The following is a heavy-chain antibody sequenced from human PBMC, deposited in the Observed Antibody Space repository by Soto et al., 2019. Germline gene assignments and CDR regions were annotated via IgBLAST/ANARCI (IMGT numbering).Heavy chain of an antibody. CDR2: ISGSGGST. V-gene: IGHV3-23*01. CDR1: GFIFSSYA. CDR3: SRRSSGWYFDY. Sequence: GGSLRLSCAASGFIFSSYAMSWVRQAPGKGLEWVSVISGSGGSTYYADSVKGRFTISKDNSKNTLYLQMNSLRAEDTAVYYCSRRSSGWYFDYWGQGTLVTVSS. J-gene: IGHJ4*02. D-gene: IGHD6-19*01.